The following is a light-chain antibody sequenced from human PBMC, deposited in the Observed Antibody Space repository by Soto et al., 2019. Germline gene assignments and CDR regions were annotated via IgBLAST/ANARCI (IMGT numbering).Light chain of an antibody. CDR2: DVS. J-gene: IGLJ2*01. V-gene: IGLV2-14*01. Sequence: QSVLTQPASVSGSPGQSITISCTGTSSDVGGYKYVSWFQQHPGKAPKLMIYDVSNRPSGVSNRFSGSKSGNTASLTISGLQAEDEADYYCYSITSSNTLVLGGGTKLTVL. CDR3: YSITSSNTLV. CDR1: SSDVGGYKY.